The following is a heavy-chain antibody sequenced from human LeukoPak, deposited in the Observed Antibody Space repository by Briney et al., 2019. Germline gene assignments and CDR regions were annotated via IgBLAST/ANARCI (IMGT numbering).Heavy chain of an antibody. CDR3: AKEAYGDYAPGNY. CDR2: IRYDGSNK. J-gene: IGHJ4*02. CDR1: GFTFSSYG. Sequence: RSGGSLRLSCAASGFTFSSYGMHWVRQAPGKGLEWVAFIRYDGSNKYYADSVKGRFTISRDNSKNTLYLQMNSLRAEDTAVYYCAKEAYGDYAPGNYWGQGTLVTVSS. D-gene: IGHD4-17*01. V-gene: IGHV3-30*02.